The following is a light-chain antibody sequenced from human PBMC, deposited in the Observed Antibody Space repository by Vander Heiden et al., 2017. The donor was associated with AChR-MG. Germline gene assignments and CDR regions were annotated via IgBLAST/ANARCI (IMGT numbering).Light chain of an antibody. Sequence: EIVLTQSPGTLSLSPGERATLSGRASQSVSRSYLAWYQQKPGQAPRLLIYGASSRATCIPDRFSGSGYGTDFTLTISRLEPEDFAVYYCQQYGSSPQITFGQRTRLEIK. CDR3: QQYGSSPQIT. CDR1: QSVSRSY. V-gene: IGKV3-20*01. CDR2: GAS. J-gene: IGKJ5*01.